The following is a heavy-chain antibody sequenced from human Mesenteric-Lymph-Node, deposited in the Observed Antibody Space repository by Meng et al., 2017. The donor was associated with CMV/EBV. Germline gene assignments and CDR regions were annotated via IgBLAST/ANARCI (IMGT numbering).Heavy chain of an antibody. V-gene: IGHV3-48*04. J-gene: IGHJ4*02. CDR1: GFPFSGYT. D-gene: IGHD3-3*01. Sequence: GGSLRLSCAASGFPFSGYTLNWVRQAPGKGLEWLSCISSTSRTIYYADSVKGRFTVSRDNAENSLYLQMDSLRAEDTAVYYCARGGAIFGVALDYWGQGALVTVSS. CDR2: ISSTSRTI. CDR3: ARGGAIFGVALDY.